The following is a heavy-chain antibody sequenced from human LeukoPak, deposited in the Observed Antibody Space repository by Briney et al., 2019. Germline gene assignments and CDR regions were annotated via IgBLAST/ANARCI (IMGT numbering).Heavy chain of an antibody. J-gene: IGHJ4*02. V-gene: IGHV3-23*01. Sequence: GGSLRLSCAASGFTFSSYGMSWVRQAPGKGLEWVSAISGSGGSTYYADSVKGRFTISRDNSKNTLHLQMNSLRAEDTAVYYCAKDPTVKTPVRLDYWGQGTLVTVSS. CDR1: GFTFSSYG. CDR3: AKDPTVKTPVRLDY. D-gene: IGHD4-17*01. CDR2: ISGSGGST.